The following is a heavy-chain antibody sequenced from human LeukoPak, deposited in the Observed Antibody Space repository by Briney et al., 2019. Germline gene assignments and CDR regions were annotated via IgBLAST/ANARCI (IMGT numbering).Heavy chain of an antibody. CDR3: ARAYNWGYDY. D-gene: IGHD1-1*01. CDR1: GYTFTDPY. CDR2: INPNSGDT. Sequence: ASVKVSCKASGYTFTDPYIHWMRQAPGQGFEWMGWINPNSGDTNYEQKFQGRVTMTRDTSISTACMELSRLTFDDTAVYYCARAYNWGYDYWGQGTLITVSS. J-gene: IGHJ4*02. V-gene: IGHV1-2*02.